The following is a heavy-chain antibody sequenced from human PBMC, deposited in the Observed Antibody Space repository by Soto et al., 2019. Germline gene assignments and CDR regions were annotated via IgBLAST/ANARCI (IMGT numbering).Heavy chain of an antibody. V-gene: IGHV3-30*18. CDR3: AKEGRDSYYFDY. CDR2: ISYDGSNK. CDR1: GFTFSSYG. D-gene: IGHD3-10*01. J-gene: IGHJ4*02. Sequence: QVQLVESGGGVVQPGRSLRLSCAASGFTFSSYGMHWVRQAPGKGLEWVAVISYDGSNKYYADSVKGRFTISRDNSKNTLYLQMNSLRAEDTAVYYCAKEGRDSYYFDYWGQGTLVTVSS.